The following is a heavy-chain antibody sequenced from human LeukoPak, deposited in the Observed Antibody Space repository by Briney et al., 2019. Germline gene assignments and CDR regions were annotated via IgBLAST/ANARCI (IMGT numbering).Heavy chain of an antibody. CDR3: AGLVPAHF. D-gene: IGHD2-2*01. CDR2: ISSSSSYI. J-gene: IGHJ4*02. Sequence: PGGSLRLSCAASGFTVSSNYMSWVRQAPGKGLEWVSSISSSSSYIYYADSMKGRFTISRDDAKNSLYLQMNSLRAEDTAVYYCAGLVPAHFWGQGGLVTVSS. CDR1: GFTVSSNY. V-gene: IGHV3-21*01.